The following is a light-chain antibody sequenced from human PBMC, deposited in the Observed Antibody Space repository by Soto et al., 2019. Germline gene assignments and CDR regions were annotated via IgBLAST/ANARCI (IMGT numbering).Light chain of an antibody. CDR3: NSYSSVVTVV. Sequence: QSALTQPASVSGSPGQSITISCTGTSSDIGGYNFVSWYQQHPGKAPKVLIYDVTNRPSGVSDRFSGSKSGNTASLTISGLQTDDEADYFCNSYSSVVTVVFGGGTQLTVL. CDR1: SSDIGGYNF. V-gene: IGLV2-14*03. CDR2: DVT. J-gene: IGLJ2*01.